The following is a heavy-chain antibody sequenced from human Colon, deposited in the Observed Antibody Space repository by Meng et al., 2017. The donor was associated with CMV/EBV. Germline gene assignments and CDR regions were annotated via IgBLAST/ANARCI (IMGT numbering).Heavy chain of an antibody. Sequence: SVKVSCKAAGGTFTSYTFSWVRQAPGQGLEWMGKVIPITDITNYAQKFQGRRTITADKSTNTAFMELSSLRSEDTAVYYCARAARSGSHAVFYSLDLWGQGTTVTVSS. CDR2: VIPITDIT. CDR1: GGTFTSYT. CDR3: ARAARSGSHAVFYSLDL. D-gene: IGHD1-26*01. J-gene: IGHJ6*02. V-gene: IGHV1-69*02.